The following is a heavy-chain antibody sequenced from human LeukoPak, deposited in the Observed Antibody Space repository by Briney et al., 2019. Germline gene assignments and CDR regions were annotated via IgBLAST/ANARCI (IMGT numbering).Heavy chain of an antibody. J-gene: IGHJ5*02. CDR2: INPNSGGT. CDR1: GYTFTSYY. Sequence: ASVKVSCKASGYTFTSYYMHWVRQAPGQGLEWMGWINPNSGGTNYAQKFQGRVTMTRDTSISTAYMELSRLRSDDTAVYYCARDAKNVLLWFGELYRNWFDPWGQGTLVTVSS. V-gene: IGHV1-2*02. CDR3: ARDAKNVLLWFGELYRNWFDP. D-gene: IGHD3-10*01.